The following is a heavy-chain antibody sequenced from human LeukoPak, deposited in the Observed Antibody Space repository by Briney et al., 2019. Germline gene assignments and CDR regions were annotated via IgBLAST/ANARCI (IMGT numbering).Heavy chain of an antibody. CDR3: ARDQGLGHYFDY. J-gene: IGHJ4*02. CDR1: GLTVSSNY. V-gene: IGHV3-53*01. D-gene: IGHD3-10*01. Sequence: GGSLRLSCAASGLTVSSNYMSWVRQGPGKGLEWVSSIYRDGSTYYADSVKGRFTISRDNSKNTVYLQMNSLRAEDTAVYYCARDQGLGHYFDYWGQGTLVTVSS. CDR2: IYRDGST.